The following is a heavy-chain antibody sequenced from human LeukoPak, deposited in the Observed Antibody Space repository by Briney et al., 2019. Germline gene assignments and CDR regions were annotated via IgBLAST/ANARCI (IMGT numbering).Heavy chain of an antibody. Sequence: ASVKVSCKASGGTFSSYAISWVRQAPGQGLEWVGGIIPIFGTANYAQKFQGRVTITADKSTSTAYMELSSLRSEDTAVYYCARDEADIVVVPAATSHAFVIWGQGTMVTVSS. V-gene: IGHV1-69*06. CDR1: GGTFSSYA. J-gene: IGHJ3*02. CDR3: ARDEADIVVVPAATSHAFVI. CDR2: IIPIFGTA. D-gene: IGHD2-2*01.